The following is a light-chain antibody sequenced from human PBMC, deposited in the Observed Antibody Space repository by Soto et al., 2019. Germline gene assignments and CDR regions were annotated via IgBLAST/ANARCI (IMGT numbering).Light chain of an antibody. CDR1: QSVSSY. V-gene: IGKV3-11*01. CDR2: DAS. CDR3: QQRSNWPPGVYT. J-gene: IGKJ2*01. Sequence: EIVLTQSPVTLSLSPGERATLSCRASQSVSSYLAWYQQKPGQAPRLLIYDASNRATGIPARFSGSGSGTDFTLTISSLEPEDFALYFCQQRSNWPPGVYTFGQGTKLEIK.